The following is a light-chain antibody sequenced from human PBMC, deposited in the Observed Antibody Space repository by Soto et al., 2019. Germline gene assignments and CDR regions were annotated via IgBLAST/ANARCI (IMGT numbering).Light chain of an antibody. CDR2: DVS. V-gene: IGLV2-18*02. CDR3: SSYTSSSTYV. J-gene: IGLJ1*01. CDR1: SSDVGNYNR. Sequence: QSALTQPPSVSGSPGQSVAISCTGTSSDVGNYNRVSWYQHPPGTAPKLMIYDVSNRPSGVPDRFSGSKSGNTASLTISGLQADDEADYYCSSYTSSSTYVFGTGTKVTVL.